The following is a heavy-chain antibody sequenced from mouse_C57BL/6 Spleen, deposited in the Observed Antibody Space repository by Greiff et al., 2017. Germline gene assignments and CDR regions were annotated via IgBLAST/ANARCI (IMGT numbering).Heavy chain of an antibody. Sequence: QVQLKQPGAELVKPGASVKLSCKASGYTFTSYWMHWVKQRPGQGLEWIGMIHPNSGSTNYNEKFKSKATLTVDKSSSTAYMQLSSLTSADSAVYYCARKGYGNYDYWGQGTTLTVSS. CDR2: IHPNSGST. J-gene: IGHJ2*01. CDR1: GYTFTSYW. D-gene: IGHD2-10*02. CDR3: ARKGYGNYDY. V-gene: IGHV1-64*01.